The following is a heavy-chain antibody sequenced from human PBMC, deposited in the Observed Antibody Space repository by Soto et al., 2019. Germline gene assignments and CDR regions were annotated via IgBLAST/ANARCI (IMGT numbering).Heavy chain of an antibody. D-gene: IGHD6-13*01. CDR1: GYTFTSYG. J-gene: IGHJ6*03. V-gene: IGHV1-18*01. CDR3: ARDAPIAAAGTGYYYYYMDV. CDR2: ISAYNGNT. Sequence: ASVKVSCKASGYTFTSYGISWVRQAPGQELEWMGWISAYNGNTNYAQKLQGRVTMTTDTSTSTAYIERRSLRSDDTAVYYCARDAPIAAAGTGYYYYYMDVWGKGTTVTVSS.